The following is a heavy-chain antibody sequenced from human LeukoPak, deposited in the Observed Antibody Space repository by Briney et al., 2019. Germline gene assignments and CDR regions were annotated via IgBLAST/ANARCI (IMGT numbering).Heavy chain of an antibody. Sequence: SETLSLTCTVSGYSISSGYYWGWIRQPPGKGLEWIGYIYYSGSTYYNPSLKSRVTISVDTSKNQFSLKLSSVTAADTAVYYCARASTVVTWFDPWGQGTLVTVSS. CDR1: GYSISSGYY. V-gene: IGHV4-38-2*02. CDR2: IYYSGST. J-gene: IGHJ5*02. CDR3: ARASTVVTWFDP. D-gene: IGHD4-23*01.